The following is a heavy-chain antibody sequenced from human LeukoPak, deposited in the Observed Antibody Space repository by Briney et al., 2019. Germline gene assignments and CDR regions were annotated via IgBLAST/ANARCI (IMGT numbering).Heavy chain of an antibody. Sequence: PSETLSLTCTVSGGSISSYYWSWIRQPPGKGLEWIGYIYYSGSTNYNPSLKSRVTMSVDTSKNQFSLKLSSVTAADTAVYYCASGWLQSHFDYWGQGTLVTVSS. CDR1: GGSISSYY. CDR3: ASGWLQSHFDY. J-gene: IGHJ4*02. CDR2: IYYSGST. D-gene: IGHD5-24*01. V-gene: IGHV4-59*01.